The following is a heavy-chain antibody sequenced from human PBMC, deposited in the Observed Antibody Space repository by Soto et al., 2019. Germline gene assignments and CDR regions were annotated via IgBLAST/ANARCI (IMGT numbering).Heavy chain of an antibody. CDR1: GYTLSDLV. CDR2: FDPEDGET. J-gene: IGHJ5*02. V-gene: IGHV1-24*01. CDR3: AHRPIVVSGTRGFAWFDP. D-gene: IGHD6-19*01. Sequence: SVKIASTFSGYTLSDLVMPLVLKAPGKGLEWMGGFDPEDGETIYAQKFQGRVTMTEDTSTDTAYMELSSLRSEDTATYYCAHRPIVVSGTRGFAWFDPWGQGTLVTVSS.